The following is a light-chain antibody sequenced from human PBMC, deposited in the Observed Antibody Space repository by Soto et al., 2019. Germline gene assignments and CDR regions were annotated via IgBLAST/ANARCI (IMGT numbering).Light chain of an antibody. J-gene: IGKJ4*01. CDR2: GAS. CDR1: QSVSSN. V-gene: IGKV3-15*01. CDR3: QQYNKGPLT. Sequence: EIVMTQSPATLSVSPGERATLSCRASQSVSSNLACYQQKPGQAPRLLIYGASTRATGIPARFSGSGSGTEFTLTLSSLQSEDFAVYYCQQYNKGPLTFGGGTKVEIK.